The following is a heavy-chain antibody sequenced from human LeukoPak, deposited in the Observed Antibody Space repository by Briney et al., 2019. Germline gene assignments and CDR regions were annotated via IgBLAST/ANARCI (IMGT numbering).Heavy chain of an antibody. Sequence: GGSLRLSCAASGFTFSSYSMNWVRQAPGKGLEWVAVISYDGSNKYYADSVKGRFTISRDNSKNTLYLQMNSLRAEDTAVYYCAKGSGKDSSGYLVYWGQGTLVTVSS. CDR3: AKGSGKDSSGYLVY. CDR2: ISYDGSNK. D-gene: IGHD3-22*01. V-gene: IGHV3-30*18. J-gene: IGHJ4*02. CDR1: GFTFSSYS.